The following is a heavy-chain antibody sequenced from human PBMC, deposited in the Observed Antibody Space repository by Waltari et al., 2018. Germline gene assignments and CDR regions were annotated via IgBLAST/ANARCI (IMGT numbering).Heavy chain of an antibody. V-gene: IGHV3-30-3*01. D-gene: IGHD3-3*01. J-gene: IGHJ4*02. CDR1: GFTFSSYA. Sequence: QVQLVESGGGVVQPGRSLRLSCAASGFTFSSYAMHWVRQAPGKGLEWVAGISYDGSNKYYADSVKGRFTISRDNSKNTLYLQMNSLRAEDTAVYYCARDSLTDFWSGYFDYWGQGTLVTVSS. CDR2: ISYDGSNK. CDR3: ARDSLTDFWSGYFDY.